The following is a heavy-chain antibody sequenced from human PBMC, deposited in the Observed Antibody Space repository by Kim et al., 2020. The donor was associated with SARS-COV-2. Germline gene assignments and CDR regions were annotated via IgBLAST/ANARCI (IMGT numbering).Heavy chain of an antibody. D-gene: IGHD4-17*01. CDR2: INHSGST. CDR1: GGSFSGYY. J-gene: IGHJ6*02. CDR3: ARKRVTVTTSGMDV. V-gene: IGHV4-34*01. Sequence: SETLSLTCAVYGGSFSGYYWSWIRQPPGKGLEWIGEINHSGSTNYNPSLKSRVTISVDTSKNQFSLKLSSVTAADTAVYYCARKRVTVTTSGMDVWGQGTTVTVS.